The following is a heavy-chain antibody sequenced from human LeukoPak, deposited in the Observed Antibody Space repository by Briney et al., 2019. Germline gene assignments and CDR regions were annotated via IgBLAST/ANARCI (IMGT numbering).Heavy chain of an antibody. J-gene: IGHJ4*02. D-gene: IGHD1-26*01. CDR2: ISGSARTT. V-gene: IGHV3-23*01. Sequence: GRSPRLSCAASGFTFSSYAMSWVRQAPGKGLVWVWDISGSARTTYYADSVKGRFTISRDNSKNTLYLHMKSLRAEDTAVYYCAKLMGKCELHYATDYWGQGTPVTVSS. CDR1: GFTFSSYA. CDR3: AKLMGKCELHYATDY.